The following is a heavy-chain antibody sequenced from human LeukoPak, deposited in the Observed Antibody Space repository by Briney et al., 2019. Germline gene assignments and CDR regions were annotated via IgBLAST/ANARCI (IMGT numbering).Heavy chain of an antibody. J-gene: IGHJ4*02. CDR2: ISSSSSYI. D-gene: IGHD3-10*01. CDR1: GFTFSSYS. CDR3: ARDKYGSGSYSWSKRLDY. Sequence: PGGSLRLSCVASGFTFSSYSMNWVRQAPGKGLGWVSSISSSSSYIYYADSVKGRFTISRDNAKNSLYLQMNSLRAEDTAVYYCARDKYGSGSYSWSKRLDYWGQGTLVTVSS. V-gene: IGHV3-21*01.